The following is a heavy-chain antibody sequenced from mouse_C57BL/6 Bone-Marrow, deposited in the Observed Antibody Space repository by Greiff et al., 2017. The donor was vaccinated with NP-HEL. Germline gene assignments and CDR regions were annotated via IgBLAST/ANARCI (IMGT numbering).Heavy chain of an antibody. CDR3: ARENYDGSSPRAMDY. J-gene: IGHJ4*01. V-gene: IGHV1-53*01. CDR1: GYTFTSYW. Sequence: QVQLQQPGTELVKPGASVKLSCKASGYTFTSYWMHWVKPRPGQGLEWIGNINPSNGGTNYNEKFKSKATLTVDKSSITAYRQLSSLTSEDSAVYYGARENYDGSSPRAMDYWGQGTSVTVSS. CDR2: INPSNGGT. D-gene: IGHD1-1*01.